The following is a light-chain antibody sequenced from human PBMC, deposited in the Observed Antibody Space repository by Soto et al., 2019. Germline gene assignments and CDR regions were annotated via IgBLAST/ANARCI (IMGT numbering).Light chain of an antibody. J-gene: IGKJ1*01. V-gene: IGKV4-1*01. CDR1: QSVLYSSNNKNY. Sequence: DIVMTQSPDSLAVSLGERATINCKSSQSVLYSSNNKNYLAWYQQKPGQPPKLLIYWASTRESGVPDRFSGSGSGTDFTLTISSLQATEVAVYYCRQYYSTCTFGQGTKVEIK. CDR2: WAS. CDR3: RQYYSTCT.